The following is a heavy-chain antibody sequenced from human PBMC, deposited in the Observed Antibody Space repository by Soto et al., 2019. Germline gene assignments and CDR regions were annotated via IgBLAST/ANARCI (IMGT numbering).Heavy chain of an antibody. CDR2: IDESGGTT. CDR1: GFMFSDHA. CDR3: ARDRSLNFAVPPYGMDV. V-gene: IGHV3-48*03. Sequence: GGSLRLSCVVSGFMFSDHAMNWVRQAPGKGPEWISRIDESGGTTSYADSVKGRFTISRDNTRDSLYLHMSNLRAEDTAIYYCARDRSLNFAVPPYGMDVWGPGTTVTVSS. J-gene: IGHJ6*02. D-gene: IGHD3-3*01.